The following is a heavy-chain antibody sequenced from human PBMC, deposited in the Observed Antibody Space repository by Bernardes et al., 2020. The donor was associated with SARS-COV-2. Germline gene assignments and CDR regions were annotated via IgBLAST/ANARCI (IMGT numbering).Heavy chain of an antibody. CDR2: IYYSGST. Sequence: SETLSLTCTVSGGSIRSGGYYWSWIRQHPGKGLEWIGYIYYSGSTYYNPSLKSRVTISVDTSKNQFSLKLSSVTAADTAVYYCARAPITMIVVVQAFDIWGQGTMVTVSS. CDR3: ARAPITMIVVVQAFDI. D-gene: IGHD3-22*01. CDR1: GGSIRSGGYY. J-gene: IGHJ3*02. V-gene: IGHV4-31*03.